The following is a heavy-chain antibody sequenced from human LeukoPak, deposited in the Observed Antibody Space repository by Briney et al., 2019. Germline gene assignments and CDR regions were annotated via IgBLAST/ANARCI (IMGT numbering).Heavy chain of an antibody. CDR3: VRHLSAGRPAFDI. Sequence: SETLSLTCTVSGGSVNSYYWSWIRQPPGKGLEWIGYIYYSGSTNYNPSLKSRVTISVGTSNNKFSLKLTSLTAADTAVYYCVRHLSAGRPAFDIWGQGTMVTVSS. CDR1: GGSVNSYY. CDR2: IYYSGST. J-gene: IGHJ3*02. D-gene: IGHD2-15*01. V-gene: IGHV4-59*08.